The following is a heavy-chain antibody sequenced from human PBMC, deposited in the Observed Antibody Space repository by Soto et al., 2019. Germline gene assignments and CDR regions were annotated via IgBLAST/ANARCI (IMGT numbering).Heavy chain of an antibody. CDR1: GFTFSSYA. CDR2: ISGSGGST. Sequence: GWSLRLSCAASGFTFSSYAMSWVRQAPGKGLEWVSAISGSGGSTYYADSVKGRFTISRDNSKNTLYLQMNSLRAEDTAVYYCATAWTRFSSSWYRVSGWGQGTLVTVSS. D-gene: IGHD6-13*01. J-gene: IGHJ4*02. CDR3: ATAWTRFSSSWYRVSG. V-gene: IGHV3-23*01.